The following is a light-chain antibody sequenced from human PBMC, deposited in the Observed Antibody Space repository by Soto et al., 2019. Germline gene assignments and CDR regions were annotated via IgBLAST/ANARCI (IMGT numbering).Light chain of an antibody. CDR2: DNN. Sequence: QSVQTQPPSVSAAPRQKVTISCSGSSSNIRNNYVSWYQQLPGTAPKLLIYDNNKRPSGIPDRFSGSKSGTSATLGITGLQTGDEADYYCGTWDSSLSAYVFGTGTKVTVL. V-gene: IGLV1-51*01. J-gene: IGLJ1*01. CDR1: SSNIRNNY. CDR3: GTWDSSLSAYV.